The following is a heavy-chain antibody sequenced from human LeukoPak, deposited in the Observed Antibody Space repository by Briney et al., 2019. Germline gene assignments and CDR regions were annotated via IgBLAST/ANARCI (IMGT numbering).Heavy chain of an antibody. J-gene: IGHJ4*02. D-gene: IGHD3-9*01. V-gene: IGHV1-24*01. CDR2: FDPEDGET. CDR1: GYALTELS. CDR3: ARLVRLRYFDWVYYFDY. Sequence: ASVKVSCKVSGYALTELSMHWVRQAPGKGLEWMGGFDPEDGETIYAQKFQGRVTMTRNTSISTAYMELSSLRSEDTAVYYCARLVRLRYFDWVYYFDYWGQGTLVTVSS.